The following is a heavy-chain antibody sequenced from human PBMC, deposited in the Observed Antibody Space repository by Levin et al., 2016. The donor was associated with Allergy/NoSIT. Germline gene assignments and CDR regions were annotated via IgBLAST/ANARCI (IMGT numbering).Heavy chain of an antibody. D-gene: IGHD3-9*01. Sequence: GESLKISCAASGFPLRTYAIHWVRRSPGNGLEWVAKISPDGTSKYYRESVKGRFTISRDSSKNTVSLQMNSLRPEDTALYYCAREGGDYDLLTGYFDSFDQWGQGTLVTVSS. V-gene: IGHV3-30-3*01. CDR3: AREGGDYDLLTGYFDSFDQ. CDR1: GFPLRTYA. J-gene: IGHJ4*02. CDR2: ISPDGTSK.